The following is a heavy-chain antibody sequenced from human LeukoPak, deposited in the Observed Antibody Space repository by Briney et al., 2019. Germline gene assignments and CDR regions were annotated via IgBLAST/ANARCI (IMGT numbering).Heavy chain of an antibody. J-gene: IGHJ4*02. CDR3: ANSPYSSGWYFDY. D-gene: IGHD6-19*01. CDR1: GFTFSSYA. V-gene: IGHV3-23*01. CDR2: ISGSGGST. Sequence: GGSLRLSCAASGFTFSSYAMSWVRQAPGKGLEWLSAISGSGGSTYYADSVKGRFTISRDNSKNTLYLQMNSLRAEDTAVYYCANSPYSSGWYFDYWGQGTLVTVSS.